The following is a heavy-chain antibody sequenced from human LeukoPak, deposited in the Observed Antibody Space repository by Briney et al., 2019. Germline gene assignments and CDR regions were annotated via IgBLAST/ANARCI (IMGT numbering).Heavy chain of an antibody. Sequence: GGSLRLSCAASGFTVSSNHMSWVRQAPGKGLEWVSIIYSGTTYYADSVKGRFTISRDNSKNTLYLEMNSLKASDTAMYYCARHRTIAWPGDYWGQGTLVTVSS. CDR3: ARHRTIAWPGDY. V-gene: IGHV3-53*01. J-gene: IGHJ4*02. CDR2: IYSGTT. D-gene: IGHD4/OR15-4a*01. CDR1: GFTVSSNH.